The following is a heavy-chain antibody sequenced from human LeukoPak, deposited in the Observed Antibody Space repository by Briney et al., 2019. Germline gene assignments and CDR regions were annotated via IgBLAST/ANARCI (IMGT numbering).Heavy chain of an antibody. V-gene: IGHV3-30*02. CDR3: AKGGGYEAQYYYYYLDV. D-gene: IGHD5-12*01. CDR2: IRYDGSKK. Sequence: GGPLRLSCGAPGFIFSSYGMHWVRKAPGKGLEGVAFIRYDGSKKYYADSVKGRFTVSRDNSKNTLYLQMKSLRAEDTAVYYCAKGGGYEAQYYYYYLDVWGKGTTVTISS. CDR1: GFIFSSYG. J-gene: IGHJ6*03.